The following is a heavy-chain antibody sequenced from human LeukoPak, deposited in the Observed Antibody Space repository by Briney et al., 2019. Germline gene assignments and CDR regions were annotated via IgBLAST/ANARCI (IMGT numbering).Heavy chain of an antibody. J-gene: IGHJ4*02. V-gene: IGHV3-33*01. CDR3: ARDLGYSSGHPFDY. CDR1: GFTFSTYG. CDR2: IWYDGSNK. Sequence: GGSLRLSCAASGFTFSTYGMHWVRQAPGKGLEWVALIWYDGSNKYYADSVKGRFTTSRDNSKNTLYLQMNSLRAEDTALYYCARDLGYSSGHPFDYWGQGTLVTVSS. D-gene: IGHD6-19*01.